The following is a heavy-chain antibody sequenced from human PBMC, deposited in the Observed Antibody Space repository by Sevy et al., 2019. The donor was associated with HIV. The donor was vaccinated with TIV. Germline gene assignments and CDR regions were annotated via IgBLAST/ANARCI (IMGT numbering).Heavy chain of an antibody. D-gene: IGHD3-22*01. CDR2: ISSSGAGT. CDR1: GFTFSSYA. CDR3: ANNNSGYYYDY. V-gene: IGHV3-23*01. J-gene: IGHJ4*02. Sequence: GESLKISCAASGFTFSSYAMSWVRQAPGKGLEWVSGISSSGAGTYYADSVKGWFTISRDNSKNTLYLQMNSLRAEDTAVYYCANNNSGYYYDYWGQGTLVTVSS.